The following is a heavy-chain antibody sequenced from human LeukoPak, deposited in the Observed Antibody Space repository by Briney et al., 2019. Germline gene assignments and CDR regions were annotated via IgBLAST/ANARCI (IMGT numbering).Heavy chain of an antibody. V-gene: IGHV3-30-3*02. CDR1: GFTFSSYA. CDR2: ISYDGSNK. CDR3: AKPKEVTTGAYFDY. D-gene: IGHD4-11*01. Sequence: GGSLRLSCAASGFTFSSYAMHWVRQAPGKGLEWVAVISYDGSNKSYADSVKGRFTISRDNSKNTLYLQMNSLRAEDTAVYYCAKPKEVTTGAYFDYWGQGTLVTVSS. J-gene: IGHJ4*02.